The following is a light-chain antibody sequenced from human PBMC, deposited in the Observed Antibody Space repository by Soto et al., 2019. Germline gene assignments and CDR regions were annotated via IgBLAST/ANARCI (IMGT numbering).Light chain of an antibody. Sequence: EIALTQSPATLSVSPGERATLSCRASQSVRNNLAWYQQKPGQAPRLLIYGASTRATGIPARISGSGSGTEFTLTISSLQSEDFAVYYCQQYNNWPPITFGQGTRLEIK. CDR3: QQYNNWPPIT. V-gene: IGKV3-15*01. J-gene: IGKJ5*01. CDR1: QSVRNN. CDR2: GAS.